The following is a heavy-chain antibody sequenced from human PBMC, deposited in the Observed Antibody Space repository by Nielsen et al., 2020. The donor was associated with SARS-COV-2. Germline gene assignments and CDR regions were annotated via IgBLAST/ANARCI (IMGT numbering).Heavy chain of an antibody. CDR1: AFTLSSQA. D-gene: IGHD2-2*01. V-gene: IGHV3-23*01. J-gene: IGHJ4*02. CDR2: ISPTGGSK. Sequence: GESLKTSCAASAFTLSSQAMNWVRQAPGKGVEWVAPISPTGGSKYYADSVKGRVTISRDNSKNTFYLQMNSLRDEDTAVYYWAKGAEYCSSTSCWATDYWGQGTLVSVSS. CDR3: AKGAEYCSSTSCWATDY.